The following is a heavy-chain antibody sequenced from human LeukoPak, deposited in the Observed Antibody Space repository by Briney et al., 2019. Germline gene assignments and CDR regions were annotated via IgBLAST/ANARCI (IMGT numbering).Heavy chain of an antibody. Sequence: PGGSLRLSCAASGFTFSSCAMSWVRQAPGKGLEWVSAISGSGGSTYYADSVKGRFTISRDNSKNTLYLQMNSLRAEDTAVYYCAKAAVAHYYYYYMDVWGKGTTVTVSS. D-gene: IGHD6-19*01. CDR2: ISGSGGST. J-gene: IGHJ6*03. V-gene: IGHV3-23*01. CDR1: GFTFSSCA. CDR3: AKAAVAHYYYYYMDV.